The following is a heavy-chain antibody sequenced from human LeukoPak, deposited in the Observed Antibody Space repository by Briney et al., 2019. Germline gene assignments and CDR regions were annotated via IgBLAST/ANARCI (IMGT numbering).Heavy chain of an antibody. CDR1: GGSISGYY. CDR2: VDTSGRT. CDR3: ARHWSHSVAQFGRYYWFDP. V-gene: IGHV4-4*07. D-gene: IGHD2-15*01. Sequence: SDTLSLTCTVSGGSISGYYWSWIRQPAGKGLEWIGHVDTSGRTNYNSSLMSRVTMSVDTSKNQFSLGLTSVTAADTAVYYCARHWSHSVAQFGRYYWFDPWGQGTLVTVSS. J-gene: IGHJ5*02.